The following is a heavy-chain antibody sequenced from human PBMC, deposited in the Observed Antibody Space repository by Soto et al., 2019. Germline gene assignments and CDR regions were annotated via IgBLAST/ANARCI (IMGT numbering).Heavy chain of an antibody. D-gene: IGHD6-6*01. CDR1: GYTFTSYD. Sequence: ASVKVSCKASGYTFTSYDINWVRQATGQGLEWMGWMNPNSGNTGYAQKFQGRVTMTRNTSISTAYMELSSLRSEDTAVYYCDRWPWGRGRSSDRNSNDYSGHGTLLTVSS. V-gene: IGHV1-8*01. CDR3: DRWPWGRGRSSDRNSNDY. CDR2: MNPNSGNT. J-gene: IGHJ4*01.